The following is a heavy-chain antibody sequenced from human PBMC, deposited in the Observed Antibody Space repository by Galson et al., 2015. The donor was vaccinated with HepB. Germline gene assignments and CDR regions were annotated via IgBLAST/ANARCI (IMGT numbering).Heavy chain of an antibody. V-gene: IGHV1-69*13. CDR3: AREGTAAAGDYYYYGMDV. J-gene: IGHJ6*02. CDR1: EGTFSSYA. Sequence: SVKVSCKASEGTFSSYAISWVRQAPGQGLEWMGGIIPIFGIANYAQKFQGRVTITADESTSTAYMELSSLRSEDTAVYYCAREGTAAAGDYYYYGMDVSGHGTTVTASS. D-gene: IGHD6-13*01. CDR2: IIPIFGIA.